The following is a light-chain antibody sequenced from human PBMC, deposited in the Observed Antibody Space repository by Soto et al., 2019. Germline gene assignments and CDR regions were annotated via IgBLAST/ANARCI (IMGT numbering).Light chain of an antibody. CDR2: EVS. CDR1: SSDVGSYNL. V-gene: IGLV2-23*02. J-gene: IGLJ2*01. Sequence: QSALTQPASVSGSPGQSITISCTGTSSDVGSYNLVSWYQQHPGKAPKLMIYEVSKRPSGVSNRSSGSKSGNTASLTISGLQAEDEADYYCCSYAGSSILFGGGTKVTVL. CDR3: CSYAGSSIL.